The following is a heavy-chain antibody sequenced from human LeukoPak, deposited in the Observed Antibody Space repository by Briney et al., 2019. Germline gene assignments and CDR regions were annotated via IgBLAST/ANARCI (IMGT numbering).Heavy chain of an antibody. V-gene: IGHV4-34*01. D-gene: IGHD6-13*01. CDR1: GGSFSGYY. Sequence: SETLSLTCAVYGGSFSGYYWSWIRQPPGKGLEWIGEINHSGSTNYNPSLKSRVTISVDTSKNQFSLKLSSVTAADTAVYYRARVVRISSSWYKGPYYYYMDVWGKGTTVTVSS. CDR2: INHSGST. J-gene: IGHJ6*03. CDR3: ARVVRISSSWYKGPYYYYMDV.